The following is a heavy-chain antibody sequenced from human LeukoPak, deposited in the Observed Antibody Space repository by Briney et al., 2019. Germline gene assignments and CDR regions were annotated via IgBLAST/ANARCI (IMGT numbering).Heavy chain of an antibody. V-gene: IGHV1-2*06. D-gene: IGHD3-9*01. CDR2: INTNSGGT. J-gene: IGHJ6*03. CDR1: GYTFTGYY. CDR3: AKVPYYDILTRGYYYYYMDV. Sequence: ASVKVSCKASGYTFTGYYMHCVRQAPGQGLEWLGRINTNSGGTNYAQKFQGRVTMTRDTSISTAYMELSRLRSDDTAVYYCAKVPYYDILTRGYYYYYMDVWGKGTTVTVSS.